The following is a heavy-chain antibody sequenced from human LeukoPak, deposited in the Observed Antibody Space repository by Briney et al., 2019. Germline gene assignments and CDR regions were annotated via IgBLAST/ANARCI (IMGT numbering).Heavy chain of an antibody. V-gene: IGHV4-34*01. D-gene: IGHD3-22*01. CDR2: INHSGST. CDR3: ARHRKNSYDSSGYADAFDI. CDR1: GGSFSGYY. J-gene: IGHJ3*02. Sequence: SETLSLTCAVYGGSFSGYYWSWIRQPPGKGLEWIGEINHSGSTNYNPSLKSRVTISVDASKNQFSLKLSSVTAADTAVYYCARHRKNSYDSSGYADAFDIWGQGTMVTVSS.